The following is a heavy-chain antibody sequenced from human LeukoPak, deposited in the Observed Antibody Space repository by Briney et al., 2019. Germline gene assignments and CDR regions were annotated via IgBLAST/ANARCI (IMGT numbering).Heavy chain of an antibody. V-gene: IGHV3-23*01. D-gene: IGHD6-6*01. CDR3: AKRSLSSSSYFDY. Sequence: GGSLRLSCAASGRTFSSYAMSWVRQAPGKGLEWVSAISGSGGSTYYADSVKGRFTISRGNSKNTLYLQMNSLRADDTDVYYCAKRSLSSSSYFDYWGQGTLVTVSS. J-gene: IGHJ4*02. CDR2: ISGSGGST. CDR1: GRTFSSYA.